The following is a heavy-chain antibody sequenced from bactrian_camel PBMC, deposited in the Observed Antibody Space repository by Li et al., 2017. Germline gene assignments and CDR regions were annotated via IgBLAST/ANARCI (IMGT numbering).Heavy chain of an antibody. CDR1: GFQFADYP. CDR2: IAYDGLVS. J-gene: IGHJ4*01. D-gene: IGHD4*01. V-gene: IGHV3S42*01. CDR3: VRGLSCKDSSAYGACP. Sequence: QLVESGGGLVQPGGSLRLSCSASGFQFADYPMSWVRQAPGKGLEWVAQIAYDGLVSRYHDSAKGRFTISRGNAKNMLYLQMNSLKPEDTAVYYCVRGLSCKDSSAYGACPRGQGTQVTVS.